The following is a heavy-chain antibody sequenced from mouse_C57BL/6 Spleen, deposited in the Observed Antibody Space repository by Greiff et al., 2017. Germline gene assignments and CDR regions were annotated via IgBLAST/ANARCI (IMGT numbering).Heavy chain of an antibody. V-gene: IGHV5-15*01. D-gene: IGHD3-2*02. CDR1: GFTFSDYG. CDR3: ARSDSSGYPWFAC. CDR2: ISNLAYSI. Sequence: EVQLQESGGGLVQPGGSLKLSCAASGFTFSDYGMAWVRQAPRKGPEWVAFISNLAYSIYYADTVTGRFTISRENAKNTLYLEMSSLRSEDTAMYYCARSDSSGYPWFACWGQGTLVTVSA. J-gene: IGHJ3*01.